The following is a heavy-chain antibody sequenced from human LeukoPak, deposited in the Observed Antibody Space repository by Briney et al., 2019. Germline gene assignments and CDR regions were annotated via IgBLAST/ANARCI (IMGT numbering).Heavy chain of an antibody. V-gene: IGHV4-30-2*01. CDR3: ARWGDRGYSYTSDDRYYFDY. J-gene: IGHJ4*02. CDR1: GGSISSGGYS. CDR2: IFDSGST. D-gene: IGHD5-18*01. Sequence: PSQTLSLTCAVSGGSISSGGYSWSWIRQPPGKGLEWIGYIFDSGSTYYSPSLKSRVSISVERSTNQFSLQLSSVTAADTAVYYCARWGDRGYSYTSDDRYYFDYWGQGTLVTVSS.